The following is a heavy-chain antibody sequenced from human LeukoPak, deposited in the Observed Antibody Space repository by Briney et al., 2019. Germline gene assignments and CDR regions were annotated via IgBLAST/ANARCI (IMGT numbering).Heavy chain of an antibody. J-gene: IGHJ4*02. CDR2: IYSGGST. D-gene: IGHD6-13*01. V-gene: IGHV3-66*01. CDR3: ASSFIAAALN. CDR1: GFTVSSNY. Sequence: PGGSLRLSCAASGFTVSSNYMSWVRQAPGKGLEWVSVIYSGGSTYYAGSVKGRFTISRDNSKNTLYLQMNSLRAEDTAVYYCASSFIAAALNWGQGTLVTVSS.